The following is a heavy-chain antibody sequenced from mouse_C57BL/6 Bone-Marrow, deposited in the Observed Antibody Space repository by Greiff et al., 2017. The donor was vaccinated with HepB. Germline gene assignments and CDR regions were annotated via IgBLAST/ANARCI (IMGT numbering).Heavy chain of an antibody. CDR2: ISSGSSTI. J-gene: IGHJ2*01. V-gene: IGHV5-17*01. CDR3: ARRGTTANYFDY. D-gene: IGHD2-14*01. Sequence: EVHLVESGGGLVMPGGSLKLSCAASGFTFSDYGMHWVRQAPEKGLEWVAYISSGSSTIYYADTVKGRFTISRDNAKNTLFLQMTSLRSEDTAMYYGARRGTTANYFDYWGQGTTLTVSS. CDR1: GFTFSDYG.